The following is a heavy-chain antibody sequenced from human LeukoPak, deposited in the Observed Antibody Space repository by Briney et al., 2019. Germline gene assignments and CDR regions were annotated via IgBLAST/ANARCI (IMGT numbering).Heavy chain of an antibody. Sequence: GASVKVSCKASGYTFTSYYMHWVRQAPGQGLEWMGIINPSGGSTSYAQKFQGRVTMTRDTSTSTVYMELSSLRSEDTAVYYCARGAAAGRDYYYGMDVWGQGTTVTVSS. CDR1: GYTFTSYY. CDR3: ARGAAAGRDYYYGMDV. J-gene: IGHJ6*02. V-gene: IGHV1-46*01. CDR2: INPSGGST. D-gene: IGHD6-13*01.